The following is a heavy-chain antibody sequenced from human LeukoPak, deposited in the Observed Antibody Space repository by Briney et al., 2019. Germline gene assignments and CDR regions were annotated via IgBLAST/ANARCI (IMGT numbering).Heavy chain of an antibody. CDR3: ARDRRGWGSYFREY. D-gene: IGHD3-10*01. CDR1: GYTFTTYG. Sequence: GASVKVSCKASGYTFTTYGISWVRQAPGQGLEWMGWINTYNGDTKYAQKFQGRVTMTSDTSTSTAYMELRSLRSDDTAVYYCARDRRGWGSYFREYWGQGTLVTVSS. J-gene: IGHJ4*02. CDR2: INTYNGDT. V-gene: IGHV1-18*01.